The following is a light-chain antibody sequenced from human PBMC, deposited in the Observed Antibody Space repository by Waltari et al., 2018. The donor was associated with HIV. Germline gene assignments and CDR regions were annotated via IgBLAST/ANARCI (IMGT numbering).Light chain of an antibody. CDR2: EVS. J-gene: IGLJ2*01. Sequence: QSALTQPPYASGSPGQSVTISCAGTSSDTGLYNFVSWYQHHPGKAPKLMISEVSRRPSGVPDRFSGSKSGNTASLTVSGLQAEDEAAYYCFSYAGNNYLLFGGGTKLTVL. V-gene: IGLV2-8*01. CDR3: FSYAGNNYLL. CDR1: SSDTGLYNF.